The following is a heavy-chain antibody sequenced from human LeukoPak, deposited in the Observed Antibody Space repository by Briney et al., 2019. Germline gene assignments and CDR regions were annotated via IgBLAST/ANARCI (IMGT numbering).Heavy chain of an antibody. D-gene: IGHD6-13*01. Sequence: GGSLRLSCAASGFTFSNYWMSWVRQAPGKGLEWVANIKEDGSEKYYVDSVKGRFTISRDNAKNSLYLQMNSLRAEDTAVYYCARGGTSGYSSSLHFWGGNYYFDYWGQGTLVTVSS. V-gene: IGHV3-7*01. J-gene: IGHJ4*02. CDR1: GFTFSNYW. CDR2: IKEDGSEK. CDR3: ARGGTSGYSSSLHFWGGNYYFDY.